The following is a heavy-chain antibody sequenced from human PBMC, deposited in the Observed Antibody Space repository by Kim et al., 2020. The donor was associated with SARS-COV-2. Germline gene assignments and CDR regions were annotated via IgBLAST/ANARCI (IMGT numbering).Heavy chain of an antibody. CDR1: GYTFTSYY. J-gene: IGHJ4*02. D-gene: IGHD3-22*01. CDR2: INPSGGST. V-gene: IGHV1-46*03. CDR3: ARDHSSGYFDY. Sequence: ASVKVSCKASGYTFTSYYMHWVRQAPGQGLEWMGIINPSGGSTNYAQKFQGRVTMTRDTSTSTVYMELSSLRSEDTAVYYCARDHSSGYFDYWGQGTLVTVSS.